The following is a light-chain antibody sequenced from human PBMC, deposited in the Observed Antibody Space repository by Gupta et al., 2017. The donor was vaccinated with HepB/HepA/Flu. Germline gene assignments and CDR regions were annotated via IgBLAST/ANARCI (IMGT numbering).Light chain of an antibody. CDR2: KDI. CDR3: QAWDGSAAV. CDR1: KLEDTY. V-gene: IGLV3-1*01. J-gene: IGLJ1*01. Sequence: SYALRQPPSVSVSPGQTVSISCSGDKLEDTYVSWYQQGPGQSPVLVIFKDIKRPTENPERFSGSNSGNTATLTIGGAQALDEADYFCQAWDGSAAVFGAGTKVTVL.